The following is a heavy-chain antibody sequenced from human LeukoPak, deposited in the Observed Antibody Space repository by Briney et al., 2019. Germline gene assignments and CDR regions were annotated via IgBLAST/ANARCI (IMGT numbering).Heavy chain of an antibody. CDR1: GFTFSSYW. D-gene: IGHD4-23*01. Sequence: GGSLRLSCAASGFTFSSYWMSWVRQAPGKGLEWVANIKQDASETYYVDSVKGRFTISRDNSKKSLYLQMNSLRAEDTAVYYCARAHYGGNSDYWGQGTLVTVSS. V-gene: IGHV3-7*01. CDR2: IKQDASET. CDR3: ARAHYGGNSDY. J-gene: IGHJ4*02.